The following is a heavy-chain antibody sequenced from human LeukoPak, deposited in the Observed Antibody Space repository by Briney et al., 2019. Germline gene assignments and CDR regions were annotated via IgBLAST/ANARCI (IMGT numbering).Heavy chain of an antibody. V-gene: IGHV1-69*01. CDR2: IIPIFGTA. D-gene: IGHD1-14*01. Sequence: SVKVSCEASGGTFSSYAISWVRQAPGQGLEWMGGIIPIFGTANYAQKFQGRVTITADESTSTAYMELSSLRSEDTAVYYCARRMSGQTGFDYWGQGTLVTVSS. J-gene: IGHJ4*02. CDR3: ARRMSGQTGFDY. CDR1: GGTFSSYA.